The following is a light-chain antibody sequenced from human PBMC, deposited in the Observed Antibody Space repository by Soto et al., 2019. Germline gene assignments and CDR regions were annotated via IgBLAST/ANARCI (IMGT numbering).Light chain of an antibody. CDR1: QSITIY. CDR3: QQSYSTPHT. V-gene: IGKV1-39*01. CDR2: AAS. J-gene: IGKJ2*01. Sequence: DIQMTQSPSSLSASVGDRVTITCRASQSITIYLNWYQQKPGKAPKLLIYAASSLQSGVPSRFSVSGSGTDFTLTISSLQPEDFATYYWQQSYSTPHTVGQGTKLEIK.